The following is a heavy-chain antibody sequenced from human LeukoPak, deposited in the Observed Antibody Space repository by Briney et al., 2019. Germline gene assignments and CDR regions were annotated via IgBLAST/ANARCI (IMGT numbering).Heavy chain of an antibody. Sequence: PSETLSLTCTVSGGSISSGSYYWSWIRQPAGKGLEWIGRIYTSGSTNYNPSLKSRVTISVDTSKNQFSLKLRSVTAADTAVYYCASDHGIAAAATWDWFDPWGQGTLLTVSS. D-gene: IGHD6-13*01. CDR3: ASDHGIAAAATWDWFDP. CDR2: IYTSGST. CDR1: GGSISSGSYY. J-gene: IGHJ5*02. V-gene: IGHV4-61*02.